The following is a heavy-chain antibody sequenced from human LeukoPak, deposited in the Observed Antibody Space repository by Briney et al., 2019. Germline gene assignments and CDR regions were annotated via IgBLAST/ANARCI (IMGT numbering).Heavy chain of an antibody. CDR3: ARAGTGYHNFDY. Sequence: SETLSLTCTVSGGSISSYYWSWIRQPPGKGLEWIGYIYYSGGTNYNPSLKSRVTISVDTSKNQFSLKLSSVTAADTAVYYCARAGTGYHNFDYWGQGALVTVSS. D-gene: IGHD3/OR15-3a*01. CDR1: GGSISSYY. CDR2: IYYSGGT. J-gene: IGHJ4*02. V-gene: IGHV4-59*08.